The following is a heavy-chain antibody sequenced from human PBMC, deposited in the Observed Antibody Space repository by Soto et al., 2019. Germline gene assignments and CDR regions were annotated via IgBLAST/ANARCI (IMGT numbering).Heavy chain of an antibody. V-gene: IGHV3-48*02. CDR1: GFSFSRYA. CDR3: ARDAIGDATNWFDP. CDR2: ISMSGTTM. Sequence: EVRLVESGGGLAQPGGSLRLSCAASGFSFSRYAMNWVRQSPGKGLEWVSYISMSGTTMFYAESVKGRFTISRDNAEKSLYLQMNSLRDEVTAMYYCARDAIGDATNWFDPWGQGTLVTVSS. J-gene: IGHJ5*02.